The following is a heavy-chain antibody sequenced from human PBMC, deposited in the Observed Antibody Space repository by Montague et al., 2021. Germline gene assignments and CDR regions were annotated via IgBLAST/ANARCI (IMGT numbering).Heavy chain of an antibody. CDR3: AKSLYASGGWGYYFDL. V-gene: IGHV3-23*01. D-gene: IGHD2/OR15-2a*01. Sequence: SLRLSCAASGFTFSSRAMSWVRQAPGKGLEWVSSISGKSNNTYYIDSLKGRFTISRDNSKNTLFLQMNSQRAEDTAVYYCAKSLYASGGWGYYFDLWGQGTLVTVSS. CDR1: GFTFSSRA. CDR2: ISGKSNNT. J-gene: IGHJ4*02.